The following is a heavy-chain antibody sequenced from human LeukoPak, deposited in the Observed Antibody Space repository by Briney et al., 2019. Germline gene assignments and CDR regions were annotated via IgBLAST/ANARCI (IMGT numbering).Heavy chain of an antibody. CDR3: ARHGVGADHDAFDI. Sequence: GASVKVSCKASGGTFSSYAISWVRQAPGQGLEWMGGIIPIFGTADYAQKFQGRVTITADESTSTAYMELSSLRSEDTAVYYCARHGVGADHDAFDIWGQGTMVTVSS. CDR1: GGTFSSYA. V-gene: IGHV1-69*13. CDR2: IIPIFGTA. D-gene: IGHD1-26*01. J-gene: IGHJ3*02.